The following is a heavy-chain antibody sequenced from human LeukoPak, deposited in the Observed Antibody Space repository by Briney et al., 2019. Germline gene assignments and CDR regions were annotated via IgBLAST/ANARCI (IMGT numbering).Heavy chain of an antibody. CDR2: IIPIFGTA. CDR3: ARDWAGPYGSGSYYYYYGMDV. Sequence: SVKVSCKASGGTFSSYAISWVRQAPGQGLEWMGGIIPIFGTANYAQKFQGRVTITADGSTSTAYMELSSLRSEDTAVYYCARDWAGPYGSGSYYYYYGMDVWGQGTTVTVSS. D-gene: IGHD3-10*01. CDR1: GGTFSSYA. V-gene: IGHV1-69*13. J-gene: IGHJ6*02.